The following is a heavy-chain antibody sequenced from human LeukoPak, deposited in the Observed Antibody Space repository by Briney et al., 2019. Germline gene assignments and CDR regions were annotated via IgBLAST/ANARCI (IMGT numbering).Heavy chain of an antibody. CDR2: ISSSSSYT. Sequence: GGSLRLSCAASGFTFSDYYMSWIRQAPGKGLEWVSYISSSSSYTNYADSVKGRFTISRDNAKNSLYLQMNGLRAEDTAVYYCARISQTSDDYWGQGTLVTVSS. CDR1: GFTFSDYY. V-gene: IGHV3-11*03. CDR3: ARISQTSDDY. J-gene: IGHJ4*02.